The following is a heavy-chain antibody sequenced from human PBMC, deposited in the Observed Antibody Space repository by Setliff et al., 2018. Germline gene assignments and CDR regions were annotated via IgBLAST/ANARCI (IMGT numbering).Heavy chain of an antibody. CDR3: ARAYYYASCNSHNYYMDV. CDR2: CYHSGSM. Sequence: PSETLSLTCTVSGGSISSSYWSWIRQPPGKGLEWIGYCYHSGSMNYSPSLKARVTMSVDTSNNQLSLKLTSVSAADTSVYYCARAYYYASCNSHNYYMDVWGKGTAVTVSS. D-gene: IGHD3-10*01. V-gene: IGHV4-59*08. J-gene: IGHJ6*03. CDR1: GGSISSSY.